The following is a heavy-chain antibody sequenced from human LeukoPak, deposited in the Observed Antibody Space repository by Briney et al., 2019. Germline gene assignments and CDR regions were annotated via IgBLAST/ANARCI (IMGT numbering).Heavy chain of an antibody. CDR1: GGSISSYY. Sequence: PSETLSLTCTVSGGSISSYYWSWIRQPPGKGLEWIGYIYYSGSTNYNPSLKSRVTISVDTSKNQFSLKLSSVTAADTAVYYCARIQQLWLLDIWGQGTMVTVSP. D-gene: IGHD5-18*01. CDR3: ARIQQLWLLDI. CDR2: IYYSGST. V-gene: IGHV4-59*01. J-gene: IGHJ3*02.